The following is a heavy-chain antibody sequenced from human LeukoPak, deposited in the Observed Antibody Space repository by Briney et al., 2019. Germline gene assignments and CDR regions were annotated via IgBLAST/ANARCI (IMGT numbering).Heavy chain of an antibody. Sequence: GGSLRLSCAASGFTFNTYALHWVRQAPGKGLEWVAIISYDGTNKYYADSVKGRFTISRDNSKNTLYLQMNSLRVADTAVYFCARDFRYDSGSYYATYFDYWGQGTLVTVSS. CDR2: ISYDGTNK. J-gene: IGHJ4*02. V-gene: IGHV3-30*14. CDR1: GFTFNTYA. D-gene: IGHD3-22*01. CDR3: ARDFRYDSGSYYATYFDY.